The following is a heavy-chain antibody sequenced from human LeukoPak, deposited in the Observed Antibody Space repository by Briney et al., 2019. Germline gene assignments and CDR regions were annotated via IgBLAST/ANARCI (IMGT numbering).Heavy chain of an antibody. Sequence: GGSLRLSCVASGFTFSRYGMHWVRQAPGKGLEWVAVISYDVSNKYYADSVQGRFTISRDDSKNTLYLQMNSLRPEDTAVYYCAKVYSGVAGYFDYWGQGTLVTVSS. V-gene: IGHV3-30*18. CDR2: ISYDVSNK. CDR3: AKVYSGVAGYFDY. J-gene: IGHJ4*02. D-gene: IGHD6-19*01. CDR1: GFTFSRYG.